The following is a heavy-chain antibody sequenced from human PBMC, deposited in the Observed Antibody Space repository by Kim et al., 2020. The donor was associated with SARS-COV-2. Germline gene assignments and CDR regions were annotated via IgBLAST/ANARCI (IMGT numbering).Heavy chain of an antibody. D-gene: IGHD2-15*01. CDR3: ARDAGSYYYYSMDV. J-gene: IGHJ6*02. V-gene: IGHV3-30*07. Sequence: AGSVKGRFTISRDNSRNTVHLQMNSLRVDDTAVYYCARDAGSYYYYSMDVWGPGTTVTVSS.